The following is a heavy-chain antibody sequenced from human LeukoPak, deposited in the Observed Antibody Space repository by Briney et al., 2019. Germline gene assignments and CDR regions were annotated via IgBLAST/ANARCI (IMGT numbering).Heavy chain of an antibody. CDR1: GFTFSSYG. Sequence: PGGSLRLSCAASGFTFSSYGMSWVRQAPGKGLEWVANIKQDRSEKYYVDSVKGRFTISRDNAKNSLYYCARVKAYNDYVWGSYRTSWVFDYWGQGTLVTVSS. J-gene: IGHJ4*02. CDR2: IKQDRSEK. D-gene: IGHD3-16*02. CDR3: RTSWVFDY. V-gene: IGHV3-7*01.